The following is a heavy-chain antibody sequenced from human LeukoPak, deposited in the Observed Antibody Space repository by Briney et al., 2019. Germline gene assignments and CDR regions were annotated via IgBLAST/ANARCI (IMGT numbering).Heavy chain of an antibody. D-gene: IGHD6-13*01. J-gene: IGHJ4*02. CDR3: ARGVYIAAAQYGY. CDR1: GGSISSYY. V-gene: IGHV4-59*01. Sequence: SETLSLTCTVSGGSISSYYWNWIRQPPGKGLEWIGYIYYSGTTNYNPSLKSRVTISVDTSKDQFSLKLSSVTAADTAVYYCARGVYIAAAQYGYWGQGTLVTVSS. CDR2: IYYSGTT.